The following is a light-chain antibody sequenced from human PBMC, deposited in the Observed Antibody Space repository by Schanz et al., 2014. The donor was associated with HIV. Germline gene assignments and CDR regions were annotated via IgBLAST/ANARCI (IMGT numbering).Light chain of an antibody. J-gene: IGKJ5*01. CDR2: GVS. Sequence: ETVMTQSPATLSVSPGERASLSCRASQSVSTNLAWYQQKPGQAPRLLIYGVSTRATGIPARFSGSGSGTEFTLTISSLQSEDFAVYYCQQYKDWPPITFGQGTRLEIK. CDR1: QSVSTN. V-gene: IGKV3-15*01. CDR3: QQYKDWPPIT.